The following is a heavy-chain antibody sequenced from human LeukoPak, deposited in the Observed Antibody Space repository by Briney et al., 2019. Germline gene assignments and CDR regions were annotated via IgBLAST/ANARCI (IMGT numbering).Heavy chain of an antibody. CDR3: ARDWAYNGGSYGVD. CDR2: IKQDGSEK. J-gene: IGHJ4*02. V-gene: IGHV3-7*01. CDR1: GFTFSSYW. Sequence: SGGSLRLSCAASGFTFSSYWMSWVRQAPGKGLEWVANIKQDGSEKYYVDSVKGRFTISRDNAKNSLYLQMNSLRAEDTAVYYCARDWAYNGGSYGVDWGQGTLVTVSS. D-gene: IGHD1-26*01.